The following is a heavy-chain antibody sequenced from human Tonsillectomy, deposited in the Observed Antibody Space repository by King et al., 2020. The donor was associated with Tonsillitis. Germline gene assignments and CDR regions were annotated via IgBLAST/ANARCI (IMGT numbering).Heavy chain of an antibody. J-gene: IGHJ5*02. Sequence: HVQLQESGPGLVKPSETLSLTCTVSGGSISSYYWSWIRQPPGKGLEWIGYIYYSGGTNYNPSLKSRVTISVDTSKNQFSLKLSSVTAADTAVYYCARTPGFMVRGVITPLGWFDPWGQGTLVTVSS. V-gene: IGHV4-59*01. D-gene: IGHD3-10*01. CDR2: IYYSGGT. CDR1: GGSISSYY. CDR3: ARTPGFMVRGVITPLGWFDP.